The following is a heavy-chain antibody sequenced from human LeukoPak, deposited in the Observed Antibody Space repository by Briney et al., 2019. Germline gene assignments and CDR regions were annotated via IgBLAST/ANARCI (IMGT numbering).Heavy chain of an antibody. V-gene: IGHV3-30-3*01. Sequence: GGSLRLSCAASGFTFSSYAMHWVRQAPGKGLEWVAVISYDGSNKYYADSVMGRFTISRDNSENTLYLQMNSLRAEDTAVYYCARGGAPEVVVVPGGPPADWFDPWGQGTLVTVSS. D-gene: IGHD2-2*01. CDR3: ARGGAPEVVVVPGGPPADWFDP. CDR1: GFTFSSYA. CDR2: ISYDGSNK. J-gene: IGHJ5*02.